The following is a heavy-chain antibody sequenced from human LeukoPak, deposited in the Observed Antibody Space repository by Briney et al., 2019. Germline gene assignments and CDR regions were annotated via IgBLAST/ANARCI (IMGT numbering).Heavy chain of an antibody. Sequence: GGSLRLSCAASGFTFSSYAMSWVRQAPGKGLEWVSSISGSGGNTFYADSVKGRFTISRDNSKNTRYLQMNSLRAEDTAAYHGAKGRNEDGDAALNYWGQGTLVTVSS. CDR3: AKGRNEDGDAALNY. CDR1: GFTFSSYA. J-gene: IGHJ4*02. D-gene: IGHD4-17*01. CDR2: ISGSGGNT. V-gene: IGHV3-23*01.